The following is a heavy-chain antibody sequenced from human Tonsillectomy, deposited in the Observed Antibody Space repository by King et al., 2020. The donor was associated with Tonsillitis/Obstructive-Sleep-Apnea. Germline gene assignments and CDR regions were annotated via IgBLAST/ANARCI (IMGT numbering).Heavy chain of an antibody. CDR1: GFTFSNYW. D-gene: IGHD3-3*02. Sequence: VQLVESGGGLVQPGGSLRLSCAASGFTFSNYWMHWVRQAPGKGRVWVSRINSDGSSTSYADSVKGRFTISRDNAKNTLYLQMNSLRPEDTAVYYCARSGAFNWFDPWGQGTLVTVSS. CDR2: INSDGSST. J-gene: IGHJ5*02. V-gene: IGHV3-74*01. CDR3: ARSGAFNWFDP.